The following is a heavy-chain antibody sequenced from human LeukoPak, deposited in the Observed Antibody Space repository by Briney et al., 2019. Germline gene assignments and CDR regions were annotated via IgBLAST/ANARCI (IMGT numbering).Heavy chain of an antibody. CDR2: ISSSGSTI. V-gene: IGHV3-48*03. CDR1: GFTFSSYG. Sequence: QTGGSLRLSCAASGFTFSSYGMNWVRQAPGKGLEWLSYISSSGSTIYYADSVKGRFTISRDNSKNTLYLQMNSLRAEDTAVYYCAKDPYSSSWYHNWFDPWGQGTLVTVSS. CDR3: AKDPYSSSWYHNWFDP. J-gene: IGHJ5*02. D-gene: IGHD6-13*01.